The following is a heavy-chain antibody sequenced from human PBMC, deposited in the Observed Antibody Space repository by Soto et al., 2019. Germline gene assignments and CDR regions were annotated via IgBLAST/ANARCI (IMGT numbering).Heavy chain of an antibody. V-gene: IGHV3-73*01. D-gene: IGHD2-8*01. Sequence: EVQLVESGGGLVQPGGSLKLSCAASGFTFSGSAMHWVRQASGKGLEWVGRIRSKANSYETAYAASVKGRFTSSRDDSKNAAYLQMNSLKTEDTAVYYCTSPAQAAYCTNGVWYPPPDSWGQGTLVTVSS. CDR3: TSPAQAAYCTNGVWYPPPDS. CDR1: GFTFSGSA. CDR2: IRSKANSYET. J-gene: IGHJ4*02.